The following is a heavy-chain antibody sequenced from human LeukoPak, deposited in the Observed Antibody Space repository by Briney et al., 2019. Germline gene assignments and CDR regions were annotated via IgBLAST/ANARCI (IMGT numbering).Heavy chain of an antibody. V-gene: IGHV1-69*04. Sequence: ASVKVSCKASGGTFSSYAISWVRQAPGQGLEWMGRIIPILGIANYAQKFQGRVTITADKSTSTAYMELSSLRSEDTAVYYCARGAYCSSTSCYYYYGMDVWGQGTTVTVSS. CDR1: GGTFSSYA. CDR3: ARGAYCSSTSCYYYYGMDV. D-gene: IGHD2-2*01. CDR2: IIPILGIA. J-gene: IGHJ6*02.